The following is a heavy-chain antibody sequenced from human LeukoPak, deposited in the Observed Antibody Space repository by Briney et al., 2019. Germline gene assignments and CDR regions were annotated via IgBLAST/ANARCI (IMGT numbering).Heavy chain of an antibody. V-gene: IGHV4-61*02. CDR2: IYTSGST. CDR1: GYSISSGYY. D-gene: IGHD2-15*01. J-gene: IGHJ3*01. Sequence: SETLSLTCTVSGYSISSGYYWSWIRQPAGKGLEWIGRIYTSGSTNYNPSLKSRVTISVDTSKKQFSLKLRTATAADTAVYYCARVNTQGVPSPWGQGTMVTVSS. CDR3: ARVNTQGVPSP.